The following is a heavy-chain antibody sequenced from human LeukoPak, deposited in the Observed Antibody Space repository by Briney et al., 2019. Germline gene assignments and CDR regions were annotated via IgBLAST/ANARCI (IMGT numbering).Heavy chain of an antibody. CDR2: IYSGGST. CDR1: GFTVSSNY. D-gene: IGHD3-10*01. J-gene: IGHJ6*03. Sequence: GGSLRLSCVASGFTVSSNYMSWVRQAPGKGLEWVSVIYSGGSTYYADSVKGRFTISRDNSKNTLYLQMNSPRAEDTAVYYCASGSGSYRTPYYYMDVWGTGTTVTVSS. CDR3: ASGSGSYRTPYYYMDV. V-gene: IGHV3-53*01.